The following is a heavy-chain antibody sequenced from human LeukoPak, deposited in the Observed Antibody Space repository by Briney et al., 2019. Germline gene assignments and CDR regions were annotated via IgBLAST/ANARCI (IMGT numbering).Heavy chain of an antibody. Sequence: ASVKVSCKTSGYSFTDYYTHWVRQAPGQGLEWMGWINPNSGGTSSAQMFQGRVTMTRDTSISTVYMEVSWLTSDDTAIYYCARADRLHGGPYLIGPWGQGTLVTVSS. J-gene: IGHJ5*02. CDR2: INPNSGGT. D-gene: IGHD2-21*01. CDR1: GYSFTDYY. CDR3: ARADRLHGGPYLIGP. V-gene: IGHV1-2*02.